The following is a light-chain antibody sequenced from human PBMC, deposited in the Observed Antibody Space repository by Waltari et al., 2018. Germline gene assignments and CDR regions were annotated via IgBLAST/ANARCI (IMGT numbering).Light chain of an antibody. J-gene: IGKJ4*01. CDR1: QSVFHTNNKNY. CDR2: WAS. V-gene: IGKV4-1*01. CDR3: QQYYSSPLT. Sequence: DIVMTQSPDSLAVSLGERATISCKSSQSVFHTNNKNYLAWYQQKPGQPPRLLFYWASTRESGVPDRFSGSGSGTDFTLAISSLQAEDVAIYFYQQYYSSPLTFGGGTKVEIK.